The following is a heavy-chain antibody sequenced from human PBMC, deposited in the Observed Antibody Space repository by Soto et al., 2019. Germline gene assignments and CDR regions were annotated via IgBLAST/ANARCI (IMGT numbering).Heavy chain of an antibody. CDR3: ARCRSYGMEGVERAVDI. CDR2: IKSDGSEK. J-gene: IGHJ3*02. V-gene: IGHV3-7*03. CDR1: GFTFSHFW. D-gene: IGHD1-26*01. Sequence: EVQLVESGGGLVQPGGSLRLSCAASGFTFSHFWMNWVRQAPGKGLEWVANIKSDGSEKYYADSVKGRFTFSRDNAKNTLYRQMDSLRVEDTAVYYCARCRSYGMEGVERAVDIWGQGTKVTVSS.